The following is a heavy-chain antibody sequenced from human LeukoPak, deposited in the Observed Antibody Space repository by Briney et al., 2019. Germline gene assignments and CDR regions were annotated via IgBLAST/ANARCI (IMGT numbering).Heavy chain of an antibody. V-gene: IGHV1-46*01. CDR1: GYTFTRYY. Sequence: ASVKVSCTTSGYTFTRYYMQWVRQAPGHGLEWMGIINPISGATDYAQKFQGRVTMTRDTSTSTVYMELSSLRSEDTAMYYCARLPYRDGVAQDYWGQGTLVTVSP. D-gene: IGHD3-16*02. J-gene: IGHJ4*02. CDR2: INPISGAT. CDR3: ARLPYRDGVAQDY.